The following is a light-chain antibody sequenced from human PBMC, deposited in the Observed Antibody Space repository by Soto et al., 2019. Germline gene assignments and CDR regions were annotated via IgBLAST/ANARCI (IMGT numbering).Light chain of an antibody. CDR2: EVS. Sequence: QSALTQPASVSGSPGQSITISCTGTSSDVGGYNYVSWYQQHPGKAPRLMIYEVSNRPSGISNRFSGSKSGKTACLTISGLQAEDEADYYCSSSTSTRTHVFGTGTKVTVL. CDR1: SSDVGGYNY. CDR3: SSSTSTRTHV. V-gene: IGLV2-14*01. J-gene: IGLJ1*01.